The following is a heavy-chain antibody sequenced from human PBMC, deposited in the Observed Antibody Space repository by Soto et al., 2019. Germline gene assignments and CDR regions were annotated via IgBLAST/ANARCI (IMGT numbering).Heavy chain of an antibody. CDR1: GGTFSTYT. J-gene: IGHJ5*02. CDR2: IIPMFGTP. V-gene: IGHV1-69*06. Sequence: GASVKVSCKASGGTFSTYTFSWVRQAPGQGLEWMGGIIPMFGTPYYAQRFQGRVTITADKSTSTVYMEVNSLTPDDTAVYFCARGLECRGYCLDTPKWFDPWGQGTLVTVSS. CDR3: ARGLECRGYCLDTPKWFDP. D-gene: IGHD2-15*01.